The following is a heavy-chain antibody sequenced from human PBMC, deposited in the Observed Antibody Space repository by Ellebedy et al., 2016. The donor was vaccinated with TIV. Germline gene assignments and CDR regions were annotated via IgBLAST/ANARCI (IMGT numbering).Heavy chain of an antibody. CDR1: GFTFSSYE. Sequence: PGGSLRLSCAASGFTFSSYEMNWVRQAPGKGLEWVSYISSSGSTIYYADSVKGRFTISRDNAKNSLYLQMNSLRAEDTAVYYCARDLPVVGNFDYWGQGTLVTVSS. V-gene: IGHV3-48*03. J-gene: IGHJ4*02. CDR2: ISSSGSTI. D-gene: IGHD6-19*01. CDR3: ARDLPVVGNFDY.